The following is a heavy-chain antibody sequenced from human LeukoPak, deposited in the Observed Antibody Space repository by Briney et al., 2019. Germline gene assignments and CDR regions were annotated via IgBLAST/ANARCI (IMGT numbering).Heavy chain of an antibody. J-gene: IGHJ4*02. CDR2: IDPSDSYT. V-gene: IGHV5-10-1*01. CDR3: ARQGHNFFDY. CDR1: GYSFTSYW. Sequence: GESLGISCKGSGYSFTSYWISWVRQMPGKGLEWMGRIDPSDSYTNYSPSFQGRVTISADKSISTAYLQWSTLKASDTAMYYCARQGHNFFDYWGQGTMVSVSS.